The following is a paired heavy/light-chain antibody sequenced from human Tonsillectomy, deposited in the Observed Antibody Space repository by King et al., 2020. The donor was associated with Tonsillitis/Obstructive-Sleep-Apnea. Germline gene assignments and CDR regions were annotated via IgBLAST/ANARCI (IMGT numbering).Light chain of an antibody. V-gene: IGLV1-44*01. Sequence: QSVLTQTPSASGTPGQRVTISCSGSSSNIGSNPINWYQHLPGTAPKLLIHTNDQRPSGVPDRFSGSKSGTSASLGISGLQSEDEADYYCAAWDDSLNGWVFGGGTKLTVL. CDR2: TND. J-gene: IGLJ3*02. CDR3: AAWDDSLNGWV. CDR1: SSNIGSNP.
Heavy chain of an antibody. V-gene: IGHV4-4*02. CDR1: GASISSSNW. CDR2: IYHSGST. Sequence: QVQLQESGPRLVKPSGTLSLTCAVSGASISSSNWWSWVRLPPGRGLEWIGEIYHSGSTNYNPSLKSRISISVDKSKNQFSLKVNSVTAADTAVYYCARGLDSPEWLLSRGLDAFDIWGQGTVVTVSS. D-gene: IGHD3-3*01. J-gene: IGHJ3*02. CDR3: ARGLDSPEWLLSRGLDAFDI.